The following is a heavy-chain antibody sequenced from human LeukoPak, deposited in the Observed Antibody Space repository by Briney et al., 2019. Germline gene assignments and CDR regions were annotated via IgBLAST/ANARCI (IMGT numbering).Heavy chain of an antibody. CDR3: VRYYYDSSGYLIDY. CDR1: GYRSTSYW. Sequence: GESLKISCKGSGYRSTSYWIGWGRQMPVKGLEWVGIIYPGDSDTRYSPSFQGQVTISADKSISTAYLQWSSLKASDTAMYYCVRYYYDSSGYLIDYWGQGTLVTVSS. D-gene: IGHD3-22*01. CDR2: IYPGDSDT. J-gene: IGHJ4*02. V-gene: IGHV5-51*01.